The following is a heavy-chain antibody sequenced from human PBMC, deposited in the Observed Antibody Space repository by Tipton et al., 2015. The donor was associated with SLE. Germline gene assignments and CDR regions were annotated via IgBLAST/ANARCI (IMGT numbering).Heavy chain of an antibody. CDR2: INHRGLT. V-gene: IGHV4-34*01. Sequence: TLSLTCLVSVGTFNDYYWAWVRQPPGKGLEWIGQINHRGLTKYSQSLKGRVTLSVDTSKKQLSLRLTSLTAADTAVYYCARGGSGSWGYYIDHWGQGVLVTVSS. CDR3: ARGGSGSWGYYIDH. D-gene: IGHD3-10*01. J-gene: IGHJ4*02. CDR1: VGTFNDYY.